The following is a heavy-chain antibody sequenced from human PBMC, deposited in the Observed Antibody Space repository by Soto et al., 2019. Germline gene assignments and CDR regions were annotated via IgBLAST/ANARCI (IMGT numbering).Heavy chain of an antibody. V-gene: IGHV1-18*01. CDR2: ISAYNGNT. D-gene: IGHD3-22*01. CDR1: GYTFTNFG. Sequence: ASVKVSCKASGYTFTNFGISWVRQAPGQGLEWMGWISAYNGNTNYAQKFQGRVTMTTDTSTSTAYMEVRSLRFDDTAVYYCARDREYYYDSSGYHYGWFDPWG. CDR3: ARDREYYYDSSGYHYGWFDP. J-gene: IGHJ5*02.